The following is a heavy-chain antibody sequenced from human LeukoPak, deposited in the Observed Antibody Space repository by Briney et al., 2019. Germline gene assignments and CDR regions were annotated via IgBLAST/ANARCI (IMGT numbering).Heavy chain of an antibody. CDR2: ISWDGGST. CDR1: GFTFDDYA. CDR3: AKAANSYSSSSHMDV. J-gene: IGHJ6*03. V-gene: IGHV3-43D*03. D-gene: IGHD6-6*01. Sequence: PGGSLGPSCAASGFTFDDYAMHWVRQAPGKGLEWVSLISWDGGSTYYADSVKGRFTISRDNSKNSLYLQMNSLRAEDTALYYCAKAANSYSSSSHMDVWGKGTTVTVSS.